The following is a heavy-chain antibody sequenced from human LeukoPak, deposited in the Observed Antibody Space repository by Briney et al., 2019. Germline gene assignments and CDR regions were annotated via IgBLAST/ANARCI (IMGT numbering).Heavy chain of an antibody. CDR1: GGSISSCSYY. CDR3: ASIYSRGGGY. D-gene: IGHD6-19*01. Sequence: PSETLSLTCTVSGGSISSCSYYWSWIRPPAGKGLEWIGRVYTSGSTNYSPSLKSRVTISVDTSKNQLSLKLSSVTAADTAVYYCASIYSRGGGYWGQGTLVTVSA. V-gene: IGHV4-61*02. CDR2: VYTSGST. J-gene: IGHJ4*02.